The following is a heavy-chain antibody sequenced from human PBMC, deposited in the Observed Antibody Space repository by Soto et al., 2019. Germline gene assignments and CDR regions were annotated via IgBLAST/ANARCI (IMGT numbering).Heavy chain of an antibody. CDR3: GRTYTGG. Sequence: EVQLVESGGGLVQPGRSLRLSCAASGFNFDDYVMHWVRQAPGKGLEWVSSISWNGDDIGYADSVKGRFTISKDRAKNTLYLDMSGLRVDDTAVYFCGRTYTGGWGQGTLVTVSS. CDR2: ISWNGDDI. CDR1: GFNFDDYV. V-gene: IGHV3-9*01. D-gene: IGHD3-10*01. J-gene: IGHJ4*02.